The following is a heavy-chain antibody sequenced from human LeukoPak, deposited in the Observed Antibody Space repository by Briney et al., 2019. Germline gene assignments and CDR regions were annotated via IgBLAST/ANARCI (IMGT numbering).Heavy chain of an antibody. CDR2: IIPIFGTA. CDR3: ARAPITIFGVVIWWFDP. D-gene: IGHD3-3*01. Sequence: AVKVSCKASRGTFSSYAISWVRQAPGQGVEWMGGIIPIFGTANYAQKFQRRVTITTDESTGTAYMELSSLRTDDTAVYYCARAPITIFGVVIWWFDPWGQGTLVTVSS. CDR1: RGTFSSYA. J-gene: IGHJ5*02. V-gene: IGHV1-69*05.